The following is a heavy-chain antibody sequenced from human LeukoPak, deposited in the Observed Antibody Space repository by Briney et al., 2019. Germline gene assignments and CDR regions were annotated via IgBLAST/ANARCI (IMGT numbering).Heavy chain of an antibody. CDR2: ISRSATTI. Sequence: GGSLRLSCAASGFTFSSYEMNWVRQAPGKGLEWVSSISRSATTIYYADSVKGRFTISRDNSKNTLYLQMNSLRAEDTAVYYCARDAFSSWTFDYWGQGTLVTVSS. J-gene: IGHJ4*02. CDR1: GFTFSSYE. D-gene: IGHD6-13*01. CDR3: ARDAFSSWTFDY. V-gene: IGHV3-48*03.